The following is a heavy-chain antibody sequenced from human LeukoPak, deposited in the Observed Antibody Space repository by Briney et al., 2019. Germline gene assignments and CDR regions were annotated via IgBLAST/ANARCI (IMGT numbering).Heavy chain of an antibody. Sequence: PGGSLRLSCAAFGFIGSDNYMNWVRQAPGKGLEWVSVIYSARSTYYPDSVRGRFTISRDNSKNTLYLQMHSLRAEDTAVYYCARGRFSGMDVCGRGTTVTVSS. CDR3: ARGRFSGMDV. J-gene: IGHJ6*02. CDR2: IYSARST. CDR1: GFIGSDNY. D-gene: IGHD5-24*01. V-gene: IGHV3-66*01.